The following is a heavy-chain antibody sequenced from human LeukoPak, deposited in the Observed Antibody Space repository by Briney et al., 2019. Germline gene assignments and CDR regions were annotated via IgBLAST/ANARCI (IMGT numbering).Heavy chain of an antibody. CDR1: EYTFTAYY. Sequence: ASVKVSCKAFEYTFTAYYVHWVRQASGQGLEWMGWINPNNGGTKYAQNFQGWVTMARDTSVSTAYMELNRLRSDDTAIYYCARSWDSTGLFDYWGQGTLVTVSS. V-gene: IGHV1-2*04. CDR2: INPNNGGT. CDR3: ARSWDSTGLFDY. D-gene: IGHD3-22*01. J-gene: IGHJ4*02.